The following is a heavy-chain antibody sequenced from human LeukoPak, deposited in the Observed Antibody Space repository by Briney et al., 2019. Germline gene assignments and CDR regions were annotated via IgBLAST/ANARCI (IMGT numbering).Heavy chain of an antibody. Sequence: AXXKVSCKASGYTFTSYGISWVRQAPGQGLEWMGWISAYNGNTNYAQKLQGRVTMTTDTSTSTAYMELRSLRSDDTAVYYCARESTVTHLRDYYYMDVWGKGTTVTVSS. CDR2: ISAYNGNT. V-gene: IGHV1-18*01. CDR3: ARESTVTHLRDYYYMDV. CDR1: GYTFTSYG. D-gene: IGHD4-17*01. J-gene: IGHJ6*03.